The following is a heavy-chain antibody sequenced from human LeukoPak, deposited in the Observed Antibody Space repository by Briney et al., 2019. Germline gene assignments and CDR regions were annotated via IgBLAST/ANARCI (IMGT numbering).Heavy chain of an antibody. D-gene: IGHD3-10*01. CDR2: ISGSGGST. V-gene: IGHV3-23*01. CDR3: AKDRYYYGSESYPIEAFDV. CDR1: GFTFSSYA. Sequence: PGGSLRLSCAASGFTFSSYAMSWVRQAPGKGLEWVSAISGSGGSTYYADSVKGRFTISRDNSKNTLYLQMNSLRAEDTAVYYCAKDRYYYGSESYPIEAFDVWGQGTMVSVS. J-gene: IGHJ3*01.